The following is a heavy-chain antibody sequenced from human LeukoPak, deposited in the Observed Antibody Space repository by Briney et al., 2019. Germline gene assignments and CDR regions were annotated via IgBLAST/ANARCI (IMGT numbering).Heavy chain of an antibody. J-gene: IGHJ3*02. D-gene: IGHD6-19*01. CDR2: IYTSGST. CDR3: ARGRYSSGWYGAFDI. Sequence: PSETLSLTCTVSGGSISSGSYYWSWIRQPAGKELEWIGRIYTSGSTNYNPSLKSRVTVSVDTSKNQFSLKLSSVTAADTAVCYCARGRYSSGWYGAFDIWGQGTMVTVSS. V-gene: IGHV4-61*02. CDR1: GGSISSGSYY.